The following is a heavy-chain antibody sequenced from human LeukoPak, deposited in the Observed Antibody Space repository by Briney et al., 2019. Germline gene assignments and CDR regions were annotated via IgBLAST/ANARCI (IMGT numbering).Heavy chain of an antibody. D-gene: IGHD2/OR15-2a*01. CDR2: ISSSSSSI. Sequence: GGSLRLSCAASGFTFSDYTMNWVRQAPGKGLEWVSFISSSSSSIYYADSVKGRFTISRDNAKNSLYLQMKSLRAEDTAVYYCARGKTSQNIVTRKTYNWFDPWGQGTLVTVSS. CDR1: GFTFSDYT. CDR3: ARGKTSQNIVTRKTYNWFDP. V-gene: IGHV3-21*05. J-gene: IGHJ5*02.